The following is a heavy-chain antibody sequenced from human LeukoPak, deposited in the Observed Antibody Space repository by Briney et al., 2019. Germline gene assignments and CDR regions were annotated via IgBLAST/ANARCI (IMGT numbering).Heavy chain of an antibody. Sequence: ASVKVSCKASGYTFTSYGISWVRQPPGQGLEWMGWISAYNGNTNYAQKLQGRVTMTTDTSTSTAYMELRSLRSDDTAVYYCARDDKAGYVWGSYRYFDYWGQGTLVTVSS. CDR2: ISAYNGNT. V-gene: IGHV1-18*01. D-gene: IGHD3-16*02. CDR1: GYTFTSYG. CDR3: ARDDKAGYVWGSYRYFDY. J-gene: IGHJ4*02.